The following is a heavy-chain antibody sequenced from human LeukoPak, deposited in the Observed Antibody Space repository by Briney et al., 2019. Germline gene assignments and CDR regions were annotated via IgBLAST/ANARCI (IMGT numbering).Heavy chain of an antibody. J-gene: IGHJ4*02. CDR2: IKQDGSEK. CDR1: GFTFNNYW. V-gene: IGHV3-7*01. Sequence: GGSLTLSCAASGFTFNNYWMSWVRQAPGKGLQWVANIKQDGSEKYYVDSVKGRFTISRDNAKNSLYVQMNSLRAEDTAVYYCAKIAYASGWWYFDYWGQGTLVTVSS. D-gene: IGHD6-19*01. CDR3: AKIAYASGWWYFDY.